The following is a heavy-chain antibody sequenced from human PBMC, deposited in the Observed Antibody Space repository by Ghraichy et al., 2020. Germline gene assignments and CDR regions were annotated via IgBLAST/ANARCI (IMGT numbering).Heavy chain of an antibody. CDR2: INHSGST. V-gene: IGHV4-34*01. Sequence: SETLSLTCAVYGGSFSGYYWSWIRQPPGKGLEWIGEINHSGSTNYNPSLKSRVTISVDTSKNQFSLKLSSVTAAYTAVYYCARRRVGYCSSTSCYAKGVYDYWGQGTLVTVSS. CDR3: ARRRVGYCSSTSCYAKGVYDY. J-gene: IGHJ4*02. CDR1: GGSFSGYY. D-gene: IGHD2-2*01.